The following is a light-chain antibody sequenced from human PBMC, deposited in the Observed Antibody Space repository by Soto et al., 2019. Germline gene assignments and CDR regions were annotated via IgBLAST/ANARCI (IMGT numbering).Light chain of an antibody. Sequence: EIVLTQSPVTLSLSPGERATLSCRASQTVSNQLARYQQKPGQAPRILIYDASRRVTGIPARFSGGGSGTDFTLTLSSLDPEYFAVYYCQQRAGSSTLGQGTRLEIK. CDR1: QTVSNQ. CDR3: QQRAGSST. V-gene: IGKV3-11*01. CDR2: DAS. J-gene: IGKJ5*01.